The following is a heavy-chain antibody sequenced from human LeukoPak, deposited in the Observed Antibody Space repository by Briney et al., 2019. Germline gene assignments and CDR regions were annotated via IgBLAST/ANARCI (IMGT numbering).Heavy chain of an antibody. CDR3: AKCGNSGCHLIDY. Sequence: GGSLRLSCAASGFTFSTNAMSWVRQAPGKGLEWVSAISGRTGSTYYSDSVRGRFTISRDNSKSTLYLQMDSLRAEDTAVYYCAKCGNSGCHLIDYWGQGTLVTVSS. CDR2: ISGRTGST. V-gene: IGHV3-23*01. D-gene: IGHD5-12*01. J-gene: IGHJ4*02. CDR1: GFTFSTNA.